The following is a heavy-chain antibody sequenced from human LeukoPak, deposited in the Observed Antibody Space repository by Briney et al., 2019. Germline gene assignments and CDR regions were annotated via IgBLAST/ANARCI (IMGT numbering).Heavy chain of an antibody. Sequence: SETLSLTCTVSGGSISSSSYYWGWIRQPPGKGLEWIGSIYYSGSTYYNPSLKSRVTISVDTSKNQFSLKLSSVTAADKAVYYCASQPIVGATSRPFDYWGQGTLVTVSS. D-gene: IGHD1-26*01. CDR3: ASQPIVGATSRPFDY. V-gene: IGHV4-39*07. J-gene: IGHJ4*02. CDR1: GGSISSSSYY. CDR2: IYYSGST.